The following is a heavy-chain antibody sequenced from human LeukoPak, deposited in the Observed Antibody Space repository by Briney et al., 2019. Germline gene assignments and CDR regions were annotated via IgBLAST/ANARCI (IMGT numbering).Heavy chain of an antibody. D-gene: IGHD1-26*01. CDR3: AKGGIIAYGMDV. V-gene: IGHV3-23*01. CDR2: ISGSGDTT. CDR1: GFIFSTYA. Sequence: GGSLRLSCAGSGFIFSTYAMTWVRQAPGRGLEWVSGISGSGDTTYYADSVKGRFTISRDNSKNTLYLQMSSLRAEDTAVYYCAKGGIIAYGMDVWGQGTTVTVSS. J-gene: IGHJ6*02.